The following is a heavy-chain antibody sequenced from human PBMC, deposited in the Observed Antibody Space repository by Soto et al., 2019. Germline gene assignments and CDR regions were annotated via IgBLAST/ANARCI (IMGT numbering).Heavy chain of an antibody. V-gene: IGHV5-10-1*01. D-gene: IGHD6-13*01. CDR3: ARLQAAAGDNDLTFDY. J-gene: IGHJ4*02. CDR2: ISAYNGNT. Sequence: KVSWKSSGYSVTSYGISWVRQDHDKGLEWMGWISAYNGNTNYSPSFQGHVTISADKSISTAYLQWSSLKASDTAMYYCARLQAAAGDNDLTFDYWGQGTLVTVSS. CDR1: GYSVTSYG.